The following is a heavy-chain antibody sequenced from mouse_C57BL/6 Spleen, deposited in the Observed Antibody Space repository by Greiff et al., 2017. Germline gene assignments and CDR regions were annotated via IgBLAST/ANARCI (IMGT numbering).Heavy chain of an antibody. V-gene: IGHV1-64*01. J-gene: IGHJ2*01. Sequence: QVQLQQPGAELVKPGASVKLSCKASGYTFTSYWMHWVKQRPGQGLEWIGMIHPNSGSTNYNEKFKSKATLTVDKSSSTAYMQLSSLTSEDSAVYYCARGYYYGSSYLDFDYWGQGTTLTVSS. CDR2: IHPNSGST. CDR1: GYTFTSYW. D-gene: IGHD1-1*01. CDR3: ARGYYYGSSYLDFDY.